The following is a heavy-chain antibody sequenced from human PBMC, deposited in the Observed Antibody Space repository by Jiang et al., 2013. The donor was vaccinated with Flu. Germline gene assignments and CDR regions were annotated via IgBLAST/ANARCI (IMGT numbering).Heavy chain of an antibody. CDR1: GGSISSGGYY. CDR3: ARASRDYIWGSYPPFDY. V-gene: IGHV4-31*03. J-gene: IGHJ4*02. CDR2: IYYSGST. Sequence: GLVKPSQTLSLTCTVSGGSISSGGYYWSWIRQHPGKGLEWIGYIYYSGSTYYNPSLKSRVTISVDTSKNQFSLKLSSVTAADTAVYYCARASRDYIWGSYPPFDYWGQGTLVTVSS. D-gene: IGHD3-16*02.